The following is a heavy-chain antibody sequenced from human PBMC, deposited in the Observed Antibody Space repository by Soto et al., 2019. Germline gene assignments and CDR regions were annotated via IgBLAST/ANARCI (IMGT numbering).Heavy chain of an antibody. CDR2: IYNRGST. CDR3: ARRISWFDP. J-gene: IGHJ5*02. Sequence: SETLSLTCAVSGGSISSGGYSWSWIRQPPGKGLEWIGYIYNRGSTYYNPSLKSRLTMSVDRAKKQFSLKLSSVTAADTAVYYCARRISWFDPWGQGTLVTVSS. D-gene: IGHD2-15*01. V-gene: IGHV4-30-2*01. CDR1: GGSISSGGYS.